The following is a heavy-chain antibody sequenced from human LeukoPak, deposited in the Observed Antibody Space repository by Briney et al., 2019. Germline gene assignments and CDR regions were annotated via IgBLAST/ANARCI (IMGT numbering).Heavy chain of an antibody. J-gene: IGHJ4*02. V-gene: IGHV3-43*02. CDR2: ISGVGGRT. D-gene: IGHD2-15*01. CDR1: GFTFDDYD. Sequence: PGGSLRLSCAASGFTFDDYDMHWVRQAPGKGLEWVSLISGVGGRTYYANSVKDRFTISRDNSKNSLYLQMNSLRTEDTALYYCAKARYCSGGSCLAPFDYWGQGTLVTVSS. CDR3: AKARYCSGGSCLAPFDY.